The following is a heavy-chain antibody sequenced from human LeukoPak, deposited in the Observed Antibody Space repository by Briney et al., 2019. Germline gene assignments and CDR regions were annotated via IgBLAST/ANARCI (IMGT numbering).Heavy chain of an antibody. V-gene: IGHV4-61*02. CDR3: ARDRQLVPDYFDY. CDR1: GGSISSGSYY. Sequence: SQTLSLTCTVSGGSISSGSYYWSWIRQPAGKGLEWIGRIYTSGSTNYNPSLKSRVTISVDTSKNQFSLKLSSVTAADTAVYYCARDRQLVPDYFDYWGQGTLVTVSS. J-gene: IGHJ4*02. D-gene: IGHD6-6*01. CDR2: IYTSGST.